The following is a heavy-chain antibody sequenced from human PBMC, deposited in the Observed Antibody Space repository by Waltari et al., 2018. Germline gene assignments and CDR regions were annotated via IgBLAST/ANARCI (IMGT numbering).Heavy chain of an antibody. CDR1: GVTFTDYG. CDR3: AKVRGIYYNYFFDF. CDR2: VSGNGANT. Sequence: EVQLLESGAGLVQPGGSLRLSCAASGVTFTDYGINWFRQAPGKGLEWVSGVSGNGANTFYADSVKGQFVISRDNSKNTVYLEMNSLRADDTAVYYCAKVRGIYYNYFFDFWGQGALVAVSS. J-gene: IGHJ4*02. D-gene: IGHD1-26*01. V-gene: IGHV3-23*01.